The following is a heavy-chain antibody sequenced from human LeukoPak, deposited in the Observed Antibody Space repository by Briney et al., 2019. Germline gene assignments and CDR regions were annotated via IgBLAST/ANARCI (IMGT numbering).Heavy chain of an antibody. CDR2: INHSGST. CDR1: GGSFSGYY. J-gene: IGHJ6*03. Sequence: SETLSLTCAVYGGSFSGYYWSWIRQPPGKGLEWIGEINHSGSTNYNPSLKSRVTISVDTSKNQFSLKLSSVTAADTAVYYCARLTRGYCSSTSCLRNYYYYMDVWGKGTTVTISS. V-gene: IGHV4-34*01. CDR3: ARLTRGYCSSTSCLRNYYYYMDV. D-gene: IGHD2-2*01.